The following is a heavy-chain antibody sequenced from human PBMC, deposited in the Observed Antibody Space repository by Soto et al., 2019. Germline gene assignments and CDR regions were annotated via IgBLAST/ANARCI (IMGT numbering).Heavy chain of an antibody. V-gene: IGHV4-34*01. D-gene: IGHD3-22*01. CDR2: INHSGGT. CDR1: GGSFSAYY. Sequence: SETLSLTCAVYGGSFSAYYWSWIRQPPGKGLEWIGEINHSGGTSYNPSLKSRVTISVDTSKSQFSLKLTSVTAADRAVYYCARGSVDTVDSSGLYEYWGQGTPVTVSS. CDR3: ARGSVDTVDSSGLYEY. J-gene: IGHJ4*02.